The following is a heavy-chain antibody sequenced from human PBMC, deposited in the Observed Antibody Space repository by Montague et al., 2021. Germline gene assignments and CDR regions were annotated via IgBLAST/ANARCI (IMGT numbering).Heavy chain of an antibody. V-gene: IGHV4-4*02. CDR1: GDFISSYTW. CDR3: ARHGVDEWQQMAF. Sequence: SETLSLTCAVSGDFISSYTWWSWVRQPPGKGLEWIGEIFHSGSANYNPSLRSRITISVDKSKNEFSLHLNSVTPADTAVYYCARHGVDEWQQMAFWGQGTLVVVSS. CDR2: IFHSGSA. D-gene: IGHD6-13*01. J-gene: IGHJ4*02.